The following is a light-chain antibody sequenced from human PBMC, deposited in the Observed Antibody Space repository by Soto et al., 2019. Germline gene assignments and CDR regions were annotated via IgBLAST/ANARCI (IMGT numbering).Light chain of an antibody. CDR1: SGDIGDYKY. Sequence: QSALTQPASVSGSPGQSITISCTGSSGDIGDYKYVSWYKQHPGKAPKLMIYDVSNRPSGVSNRFSASKSGNTASLTISGLQAEDEADYYCSSYTSTNFVIFRGGTKLTVL. CDR2: DVS. CDR3: SSYTSTNFVI. V-gene: IGLV2-14*01. J-gene: IGLJ2*01.